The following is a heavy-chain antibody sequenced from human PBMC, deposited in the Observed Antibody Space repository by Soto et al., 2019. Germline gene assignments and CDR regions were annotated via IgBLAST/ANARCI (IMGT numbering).Heavy chain of an antibody. Sequence: QVQLQESGPGLVKPSQTLSLTCTVSGGSIRSGGYYWSWIRQHPGKGLEWIGYIYYSESTYYHPSLKSRVTISVDTSKNQFSLKLNSVTVADTAVYYCATQTVTVPPYFDYWGQGTLVTVSS. V-gene: IGHV4-31*03. CDR1: GGSIRSGGYY. D-gene: IGHD4-17*01. J-gene: IGHJ4*02. CDR2: IYYSEST. CDR3: ATQTVTVPPYFDY.